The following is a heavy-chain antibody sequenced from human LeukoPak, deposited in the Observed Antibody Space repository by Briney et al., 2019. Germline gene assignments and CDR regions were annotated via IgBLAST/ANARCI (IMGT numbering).Heavy chain of an antibody. Sequence: SETLSLTCTVSGGSISSYYWSWIRQPPGKGLEWIGYIYYSGSTNYNPSLKSRVTISVDTSKNQFSLKLSSVTAADTAVYYCARLPIHSSGWFPFDYWGQGTLVTVSS. J-gene: IGHJ4*02. CDR3: ARLPIHSSGWFPFDY. CDR2: IYYSGST. V-gene: IGHV4-59*08. CDR1: GGSISSYY. D-gene: IGHD6-19*01.